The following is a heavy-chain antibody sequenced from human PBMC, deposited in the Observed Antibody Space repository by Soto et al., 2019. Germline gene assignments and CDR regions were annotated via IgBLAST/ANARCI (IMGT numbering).Heavy chain of an antibody. CDR3: ARGNALNV. CDR1: GDSVSSDITS. V-gene: IGHV6-1*01. J-gene: IGHJ3*01. CDR2: TYYRSRWFH. Sequence: SQTLSLTCAISGDSVSSDITSWNWIRQSPSRGLEWLGRTYYRSRWFHDYADSVKSRITINADTSKNQFSLESKSMTPEETAVYYCARGNALNVWGQGTLVTVSS.